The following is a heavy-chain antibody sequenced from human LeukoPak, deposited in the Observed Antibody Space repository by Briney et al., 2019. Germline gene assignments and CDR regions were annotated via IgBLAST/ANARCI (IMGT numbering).Heavy chain of an antibody. CDR2: INPNSGGT. CDR1: GYTFTGYY. V-gene: IGHV1-2*02. Sequence: GASVKVSCKASGYTFTGYYIHWVRQAPGQGLEWMGWINPNSGGTNYAQKFQGRVTMTRDTSISTAYMELSRLRSDDTAVYYCARDQTVNIHMVYAISWFDPWGQGTLVTVSS. CDR3: ARDQTVNIHMVYAISWFDP. D-gene: IGHD2-8*01. J-gene: IGHJ5*02.